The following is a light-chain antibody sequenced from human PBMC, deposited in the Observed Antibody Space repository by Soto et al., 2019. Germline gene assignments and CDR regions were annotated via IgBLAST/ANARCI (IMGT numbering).Light chain of an antibody. CDR3: LQYGTSPWA. J-gene: IGKJ1*01. CDR1: QSVGRNY. Sequence: EIVLTQFPGTLSLSPGERATLSCRASQSVGRNYVAWYQQKPGQAPRVIIYAASNRASGIPDRFSGSGSGSDVTRTISRLEPEDFAVYYCLQYGTSPWAFGQGTKVEIK. V-gene: IGKV3-20*01. CDR2: AAS.